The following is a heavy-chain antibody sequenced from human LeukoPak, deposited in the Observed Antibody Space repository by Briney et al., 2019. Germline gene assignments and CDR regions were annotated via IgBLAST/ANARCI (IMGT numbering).Heavy chain of an antibody. CDR1: GGSIRSYY. Sequence: PSETLSLTCTVSGGSIRSYYWRWIRQPPGKGLEWIGDIYYSGNTNYNPSLKSRVTISVDTSKNQFSLKLSSVTAADTAVYYCARDSSGWPYHFDYWGQGILVTVSS. CDR2: IYYSGNT. CDR3: ARDSSGWPYHFDY. D-gene: IGHD6-19*01. V-gene: IGHV4-59*01. J-gene: IGHJ4*02.